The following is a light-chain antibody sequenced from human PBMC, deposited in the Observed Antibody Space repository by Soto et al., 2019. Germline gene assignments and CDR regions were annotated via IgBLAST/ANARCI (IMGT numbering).Light chain of an antibody. CDR3: QTWGTGILVV. V-gene: IGLV4-69*01. CDR1: SGHSSYA. J-gene: IGLJ2*01. Sequence: QPVLTQSPSASASLGSSVKLTCTLSSGHSSYAIAWHQQQPEKGPRYLMKLNSDGSHSKGDGIPDRFSGSSSGAERYLTISSLQSEDEADYYCQTWGTGILVVFGGGTEVTVL. CDR2: LNSDGSH.